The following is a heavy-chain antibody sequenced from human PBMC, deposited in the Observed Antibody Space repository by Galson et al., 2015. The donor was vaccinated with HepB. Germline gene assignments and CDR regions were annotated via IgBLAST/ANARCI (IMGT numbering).Heavy chain of an antibody. CDR2: IRYDGSNK. Sequence: SLRLSCAASGFTFSSYGMHWVRQAPGKGLEWVAFIRYDGSNKYYADSVKGRFTISRDNSKNTLYLQMNSLRAEDTAVYYCAKDFKGAGDYGVDGVDYWGQGTLVTVSS. J-gene: IGHJ4*02. CDR1: GFTFSSYG. CDR3: AKDFKGAGDYGVDGVDY. D-gene: IGHD4-17*01. V-gene: IGHV3-30*02.